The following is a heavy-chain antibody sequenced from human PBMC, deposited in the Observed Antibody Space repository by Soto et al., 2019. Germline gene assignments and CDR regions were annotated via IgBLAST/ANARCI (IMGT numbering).Heavy chain of an antibody. CDR1: GYTFTSYG. V-gene: IGHV1-18*04. CDR3: ARIGTPSMVRGVIIRSGYLDY. Sequence: ASVKVSCKASGYTFTSYGISWVRQAPGQGLEWMGWISAYNGNTNYAQKLQGRVTMTTDTSTSTAYMELRSLRSDDTAVYYCARIGTPSMVRGVIIRSGYLDYWGQGTLVTVSS. CDR2: ISAYNGNT. J-gene: IGHJ4*02. D-gene: IGHD3-10*01.